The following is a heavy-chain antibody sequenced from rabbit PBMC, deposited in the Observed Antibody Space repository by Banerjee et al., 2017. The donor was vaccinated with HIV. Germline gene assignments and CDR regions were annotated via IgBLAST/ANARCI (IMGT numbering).Heavy chain of an antibody. D-gene: IGHD6-1*01. V-gene: IGHV1S43*01. J-gene: IGHJ4*01. CDR3: ARGDASLNAYTAFNL. Sequence: QQQLVESGGGLVQPEGSLTLTCTASGFSFSSDYDMCWVRQAPGKGLELIACIYGGSGSTWYASWVNGRFTISRSTSPNTVDLKMTSLTAADTATYFCARGDASLNAYTAFNLWGPGTLVTVS. CDR1: GFSFSSDYD. CDR2: IYGGSGST.